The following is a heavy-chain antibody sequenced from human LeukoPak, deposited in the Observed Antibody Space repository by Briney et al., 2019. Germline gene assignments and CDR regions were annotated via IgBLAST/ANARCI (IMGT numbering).Heavy chain of an antibody. Sequence: GGSLRLSCAASGFTFSSYWMHWVRQAPGKGLEWVANIKQDGSEKYYVDSVKGRFTIPRDNAKNSLSLQMNSLRADDTAVYFCGRSMDVWGQGTTVTVSS. CDR2: IKQDGSEK. J-gene: IGHJ6*02. V-gene: IGHV3-7*01. CDR3: GRSMDV. CDR1: GFTFSSYW.